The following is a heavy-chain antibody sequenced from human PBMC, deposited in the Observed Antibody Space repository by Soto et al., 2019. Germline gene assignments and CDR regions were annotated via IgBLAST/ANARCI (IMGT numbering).Heavy chain of an antibody. V-gene: IGHV1-8*01. J-gene: IGHJ6*02. CDR1: GYTFTSYD. D-gene: IGHD1-1*01. CDR2: MNPNSGNT. CDR3: ARETTSYGMAV. Sequence: QVQLVQSGAEVKKPGASVKVSCKASGYTFTSYDINWVRQATGQGLEWMGWMNPNSGNTGYAQKFQGRVTMPRNTSINTAYMELSSLRYEDTAVSCCARETTSYGMAVWGQGTTVTVSS.